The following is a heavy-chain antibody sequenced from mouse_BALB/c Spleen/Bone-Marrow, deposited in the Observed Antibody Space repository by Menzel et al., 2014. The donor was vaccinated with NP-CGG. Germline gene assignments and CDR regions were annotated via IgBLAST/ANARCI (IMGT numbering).Heavy chain of an antibody. CDR3: ARGLYYGSYGPGIAY. V-gene: IGHV5-6-3*01. CDR2: INNNGGST. Sequence: EVKVVESGGGLVQPGGSLKLSCAASGFTFSSYGMSWVRQTPDKRLELVATINNNGGSTYYPDSVKGRFTISRDNAKNTLYLQMSSLKSEDTAMYYCARGLYYGSYGPGIAYWGQGTLVTGSA. CDR1: GFTFSSYG. J-gene: IGHJ3*01. D-gene: IGHD2-1*01.